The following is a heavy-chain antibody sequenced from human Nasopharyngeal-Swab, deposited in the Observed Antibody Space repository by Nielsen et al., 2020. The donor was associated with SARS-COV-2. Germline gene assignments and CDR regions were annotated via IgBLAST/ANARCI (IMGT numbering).Heavy chain of an antibody. CDR3: ARVSVMYNWKGVVDY. V-gene: IGHV4-38-2*02. CDR2: IYHSGST. Sequence: WIRQPPGKGLEWIGSIYHSGSTYYNPFLKSRVTISVDTSKNQFSLKLSSVTAADTAVYYCARVSVMYNWKGVVDYWGQGTLVTVSS. J-gene: IGHJ4*02. D-gene: IGHD1-20*01.